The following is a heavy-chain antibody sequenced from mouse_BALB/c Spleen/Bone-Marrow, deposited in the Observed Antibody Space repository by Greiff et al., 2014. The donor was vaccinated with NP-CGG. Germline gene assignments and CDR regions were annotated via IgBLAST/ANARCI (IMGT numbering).Heavy chain of an antibody. CDR3: AKEVYGSWFAY. CDR1: GYTFTYYT. CDR2: INPNSDYT. V-gene: IGHV1-4*01. D-gene: IGHD2-2*01. Sequence: VQLQQSGTELARPGASVKMCKASGYTFTYYTMYWVKQRPGQGLEWIGYINPNSDYTNYNQKFKDKATLTADKSSSTAYMQLSSLTSEDSAVYYCAKEVYGSWFAYWGQGTLVTVSA. J-gene: IGHJ3*01.